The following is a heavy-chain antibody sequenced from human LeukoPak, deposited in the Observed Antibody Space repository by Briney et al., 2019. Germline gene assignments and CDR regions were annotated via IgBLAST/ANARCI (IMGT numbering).Heavy chain of an antibody. D-gene: IGHD3-10*01. CDR2: ISSSSIHV. CDR3: ARNHYYVPGSSDT. CDR1: GFSFGTYS. J-gene: IGHJ3*01. Sequence: PGGSLRLSCAGSGFSFGTYSMNWLRQAPAKGLEWVSSISSSSIHVNYADSVKGRFTISRDNAKNSLYLQMNSLRGEDTAVYYCARNHYYVPGSSDTWGQGTIVTVSS. V-gene: IGHV3-21*01.